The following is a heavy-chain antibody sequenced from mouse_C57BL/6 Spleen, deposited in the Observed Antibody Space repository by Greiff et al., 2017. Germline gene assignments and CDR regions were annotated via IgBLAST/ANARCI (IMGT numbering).Heavy chain of an antibody. CDR3: ASMITRYFDV. CDR2: ISYDGSN. CDR1: GYSITSGYY. Sequence: EESGPGLVKPSQSLSLTCSVTGYSITSGYYWNWIRQFPGNKLEWMGYISYDGSNNYNPSLKNRISISRDTSKNQFFLKLNSVTTEDTATYYCASMITRYFDVWGTGTTVTVSS. J-gene: IGHJ1*03. D-gene: IGHD2-4*01. V-gene: IGHV3-6*01.